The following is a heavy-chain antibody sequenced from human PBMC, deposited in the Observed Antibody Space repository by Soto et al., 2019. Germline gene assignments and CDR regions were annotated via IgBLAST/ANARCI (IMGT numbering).Heavy chain of an antibody. D-gene: IGHD3-16*01. CDR1: GYTFVNYG. CDR3: AMVALYVTPAPQDV. CDR2: ISPYTGNT. J-gene: IGHJ6*02. Sequence: QVQLEQSGDEVKKPGASVKVSCKASGYTFVNYGIAWVRQAPGQGLEWLGWISPYTGNTYYATKLQSRLTLTTDTCTVTAFMDLGSLTSADTAVNYCAMVALYVTPAPQDVWGQGTTVTVSS. V-gene: IGHV1-18*01.